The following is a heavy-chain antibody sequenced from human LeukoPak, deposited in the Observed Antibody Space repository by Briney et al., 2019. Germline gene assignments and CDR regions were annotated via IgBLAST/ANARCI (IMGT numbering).Heavy chain of an antibody. CDR2: IYYSGST. CDR1: GGSISSSSYY. V-gene: IGHV4-39*01. Sequence: SETLSLTCTVSGGSISSSSYYWGWIRQPPGKGLEWIGSIYYSGSTYYNPSLKSRVTISVDTSKNQFSLKLSSVTAADTAIYYCARWSSSWSYYGIDVWGQGTTVTVSS. J-gene: IGHJ6*02. CDR3: ARWSSSWSYYGIDV. D-gene: IGHD6-13*01.